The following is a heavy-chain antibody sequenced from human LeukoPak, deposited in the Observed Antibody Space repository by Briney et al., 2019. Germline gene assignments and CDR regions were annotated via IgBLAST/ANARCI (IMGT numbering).Heavy chain of an antibody. CDR1: GFTFSSNA. CDR3: SRDRARSVDY. CDR2: INSDGSST. Sequence: GGSLRLSCAASGFTFSSNAMHWVRQAPGKGLVWVSRINSDGSSTSYADSVKGRFTISRNNAKNTLYLQMNSLRAEDTAVYYCSRDRARSVDYWGQGTLVTVSS. V-gene: IGHV3-74*01. J-gene: IGHJ4*02.